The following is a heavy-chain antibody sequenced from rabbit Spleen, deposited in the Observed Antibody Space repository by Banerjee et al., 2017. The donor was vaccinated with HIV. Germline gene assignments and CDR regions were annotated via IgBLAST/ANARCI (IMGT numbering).Heavy chain of an antibody. CDR3: ARAGEGGDGYLNL. CDR2: IYVGSGGGT. J-gene: IGHJ4*01. CDR1: GLDFSSSYW. V-gene: IGHV1S45*01. Sequence: QEQLVEYGGDLVQPEGSLTLTCKASGLDFSSSYWICWVRQAPGKGLEWIACIYVGSGGGTKYASWAKGRFTISKTSSTTVTLQMTSLTVADTATYFCARAGEGGDGYLNLWGPGTLVTVS. D-gene: IGHD5-1*01.